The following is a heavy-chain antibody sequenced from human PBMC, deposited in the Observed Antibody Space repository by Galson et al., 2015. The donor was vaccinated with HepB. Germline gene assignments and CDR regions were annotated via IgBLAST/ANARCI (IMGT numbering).Heavy chain of an antibody. Sequence: SVKVSCKASGYTFTGYGITWVRQAPGQGLEWMGWISVYNGKTNYRQRFQGRISMTTDTSPSTAYMELRNLRSGDTAVYYCARSIAVGDYYYIDVWRKGITVTVSS. V-gene: IGHV1-18*04. CDR2: ISVYNGKT. CDR1: GYTFTGYG. D-gene: IGHD6-6*01. J-gene: IGHJ6*03. CDR3: ARSIAVGDYYYIDV.